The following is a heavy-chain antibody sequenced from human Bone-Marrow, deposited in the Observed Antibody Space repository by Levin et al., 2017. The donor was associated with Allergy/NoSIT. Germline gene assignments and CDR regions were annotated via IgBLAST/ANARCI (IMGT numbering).Heavy chain of an antibody. V-gene: IGHV3-11*01. D-gene: IGHD3-22*01. Sequence: GGSLRLSCAASGFTFSDYYMSWIRQAPGKGLEWVSYISNSGKTIYYADSVKGRFTISRDNAKSSLYLQMNSLRVDDTAVYYCARDSYYYDSSGYSTGPWGQGTLVTVSS. J-gene: IGHJ5*02. CDR1: GFTFSDYY. CDR2: ISNSGKTI. CDR3: ARDSYYYDSSGYSTGP.